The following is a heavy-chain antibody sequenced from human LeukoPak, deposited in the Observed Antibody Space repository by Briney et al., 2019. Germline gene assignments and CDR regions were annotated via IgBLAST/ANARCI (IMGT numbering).Heavy chain of an antibody. CDR2: IIPIFGTA. Sequence: GASVKVSCKASGGTFSSYAISWVRQAPGQGLEWMGGIIPIFGTANYAQKFQGRVTITTDESTSTAYMELSSLRSEDTAVYYCARVGGITTRRAGYYYMDVWGKGTTVTVSS. D-gene: IGHD3-3*01. CDR1: GGTFSSYA. CDR3: ARVGGITTRRAGYYYMDV. J-gene: IGHJ6*03. V-gene: IGHV1-69*05.